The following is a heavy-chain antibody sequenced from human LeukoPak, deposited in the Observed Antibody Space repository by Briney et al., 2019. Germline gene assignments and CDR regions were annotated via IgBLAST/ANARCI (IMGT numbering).Heavy chain of an antibody. D-gene: IGHD4-17*01. Sequence: SETLSHTCAVYGGSFSGYYWSWIRQPPGKGLEWIGEINHSGSTNYNPSLKSRVTISVDTSKNQFSLKLSSVTAADTAVYYCARGEYGDLRSFDPWGQGTLVTVSS. J-gene: IGHJ5*02. CDR1: GGSFSGYY. V-gene: IGHV4-34*01. CDR2: INHSGST. CDR3: ARGEYGDLRSFDP.